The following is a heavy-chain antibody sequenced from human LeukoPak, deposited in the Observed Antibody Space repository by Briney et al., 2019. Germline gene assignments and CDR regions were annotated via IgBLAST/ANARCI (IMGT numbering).Heavy chain of an antibody. J-gene: IGHJ4*02. Sequence: GGSLRFSCAASGFTFSDYYMSWIRQAPGKGLEWVSYISSSGSTIYYADSVKGRFTISRDNAKNSLYLQMNSLRAEDTAVYYCARESLYSSGYPDYWGQGALVTVSS. CDR1: GFTFSDYY. D-gene: IGHD3-22*01. CDR2: ISSSGSTI. V-gene: IGHV3-11*01. CDR3: ARESLYSSGYPDY.